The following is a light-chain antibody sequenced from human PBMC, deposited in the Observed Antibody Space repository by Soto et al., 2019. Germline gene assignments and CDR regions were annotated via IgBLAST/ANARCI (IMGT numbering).Light chain of an antibody. J-gene: IGKJ1*01. CDR3: QQSYTSPT. V-gene: IGKV1-39*01. Sequence: DIQMTQSPSSLSASVGDRVIITCRTSQYIDKYINWYQHKPPKAPKLLIYATSSLQSGVPRRFSGSGFGTDFTLTIGSLQPEDSATYYCQQSYTSPTFGQGTKLEIK. CDR1: QYIDKY. CDR2: ATS.